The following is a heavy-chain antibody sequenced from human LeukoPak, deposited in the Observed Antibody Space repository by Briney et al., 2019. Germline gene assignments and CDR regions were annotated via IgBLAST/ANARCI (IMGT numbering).Heavy chain of an antibody. J-gene: IGHJ4*02. CDR3: ARVANYYDSSGYYYTSFDY. Sequence: SETLSLTCTVSGGSISSYYWSWIRQPPGKGLEWIGYIYYSGSTNHNPSLKSRVTISVDTSKNQFSLKLSSVTAADTAVYYCARVANYYDSSGYYYTSFDYWGQGTLVTVSS. CDR1: GGSISSYY. D-gene: IGHD3-22*01. V-gene: IGHV4-59*01. CDR2: IYYSGST.